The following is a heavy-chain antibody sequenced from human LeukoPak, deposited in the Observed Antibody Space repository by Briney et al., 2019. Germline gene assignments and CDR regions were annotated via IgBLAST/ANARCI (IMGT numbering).Heavy chain of an antibody. CDR2: MSPDNGNT. Sequence: ASVKVSCKASGDTFSGYYMHWVRQASGQGLEWMGWMSPDNGNTVYAQNFQGRLTITRNTSISTAYMDLSSLMSDDTAVYYCARGRYSGRVDYWGQGTLVTVSS. V-gene: IGHV1-8*03. J-gene: IGHJ4*02. D-gene: IGHD5-12*01. CDR3: ARGRYSGRVDY. CDR1: GDTFSGYY.